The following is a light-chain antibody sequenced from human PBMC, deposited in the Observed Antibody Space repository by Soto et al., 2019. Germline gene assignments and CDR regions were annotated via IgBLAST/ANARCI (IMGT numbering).Light chain of an antibody. J-gene: IGKJ1*01. CDR1: QSISNW. CDR2: HAS. V-gene: IGKV1-5*02. CDR3: QQYNSYS. Sequence: IHMPTSPSTPPAPVRDKVTIICRASQSISNWLAWYQQKPGTAPKVLIYHASNLQSGVPSRFSGSGSGTEFTLTISSLQPDDFATYYCQQYNSYSFGQGTKVDIK.